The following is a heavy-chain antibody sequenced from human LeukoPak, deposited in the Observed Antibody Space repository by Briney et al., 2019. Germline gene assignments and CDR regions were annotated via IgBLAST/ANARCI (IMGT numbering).Heavy chain of an antibody. J-gene: IGHJ4*02. Sequence: GGSLRLSCTASGFTFSNYHMKWVRQAPGKGLEWVSYISSSSRATYYADSVKGRFTISRDNAKNSLYLQMNSLRAEDTAVYYCARDLRVRGVIGYRGQGTLVTVSS. CDR1: GFTFSNYH. D-gene: IGHD3-10*01. V-gene: IGHV3-48*04. CDR3: ARDLRVRGVIGY. CDR2: ISSSSRAT.